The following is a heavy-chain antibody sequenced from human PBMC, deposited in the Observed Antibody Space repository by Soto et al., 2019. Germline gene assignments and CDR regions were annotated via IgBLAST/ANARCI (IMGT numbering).Heavy chain of an antibody. CDR2: FIPVYRTL. CDR3: ATGVIWIGYFTVDS. D-gene: IGHD3-3*01. Sequence: SVKVSCKASGGSFGNSAINWVRQTPGQGLEWLGGFIPVYRTLNYAQKFQGRVTITADESTGTAYMTLSSLASNDTAVYYCATGVIWIGYFTVDSWGQGTRVTVSS. V-gene: IGHV1-69*13. J-gene: IGHJ4*02. CDR1: GGSFGNSA.